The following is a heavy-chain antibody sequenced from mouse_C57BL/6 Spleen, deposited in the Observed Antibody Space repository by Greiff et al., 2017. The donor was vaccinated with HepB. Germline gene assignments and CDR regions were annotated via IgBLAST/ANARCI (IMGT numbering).Heavy chain of an antibody. Sequence: VQLKQSGPVLVKPGASVKMSCKASGYTFTDYYMNWVKQSHGKSLEWIGVINPYNGGTSYNQKFKGKATLTVDKSSSTAYMELNSLTSEDSAVYYCARKDYYGSSYDAWFAYWGQGTLVTVSA. CDR2: INPYNGGT. CDR3: ARKDYYGSSYDAWFAY. CDR1: GYTFTDYY. D-gene: IGHD1-1*01. J-gene: IGHJ3*01. V-gene: IGHV1-19*01.